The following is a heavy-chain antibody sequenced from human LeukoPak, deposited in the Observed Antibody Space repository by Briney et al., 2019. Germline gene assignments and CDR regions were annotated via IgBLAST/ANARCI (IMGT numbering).Heavy chain of an antibody. J-gene: IGHJ1*01. CDR2: INHGGST. CDR3: ARYLDYGGNSRVFQH. D-gene: IGHD4-23*01. V-gene: IGHV4-34*01. CDR1: GGSLSAYY. Sequence: TSETLSLTCAVYGGSLSAYYWTWIRQPPGKGLEWIGEINHGGSTNYNPSLKSRVAISIDTSKNQFSLKLSSVTAADTAVYYCARYLDYGGNSRVFQHWGQGTLVTVSS.